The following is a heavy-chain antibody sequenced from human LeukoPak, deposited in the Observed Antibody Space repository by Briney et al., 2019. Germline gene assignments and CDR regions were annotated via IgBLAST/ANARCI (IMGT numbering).Heavy chain of an antibody. CDR3: TPNIGMTTVTKGFD. Sequence: GGSLRLSCAASGFTFSSAWMSWVRQPPGKGLEWVGRIKSKTDGGTIDYAAPLKGRFTISRDDSKNTVYLQMNSLKTEDTAVYYCTPNIGMTTVTKGFDWGQGTLVTVSS. CDR1: GFTFSSAW. V-gene: IGHV3-15*01. J-gene: IGHJ4*02. D-gene: IGHD4-17*01. CDR2: IKSKTDGGTI.